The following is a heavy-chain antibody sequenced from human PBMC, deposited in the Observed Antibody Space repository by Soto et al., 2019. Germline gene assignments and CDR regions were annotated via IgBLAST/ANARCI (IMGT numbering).Heavy chain of an antibody. CDR1: GYSFTSYW. V-gene: IGHV5-51*01. Sequence: GESLKISCKGSGYSFTSYWIGWVRQMPGKGLEWMGIIYPGDSDTRYSPSFQGQVTISADKSISTAYLQWSSLKASDTAMYYCARHSLGYCSSTSCLYYYYGMDVWGQGTTVTV. J-gene: IGHJ6*02. CDR3: ARHSLGYCSSTSCLYYYYGMDV. D-gene: IGHD2-2*01. CDR2: IYPGDSDT.